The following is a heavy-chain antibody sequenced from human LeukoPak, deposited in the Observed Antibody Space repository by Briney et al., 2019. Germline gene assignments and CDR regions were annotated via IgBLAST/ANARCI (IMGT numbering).Heavy chain of an antibody. J-gene: IGHJ4*02. V-gene: IGHV5-51*01. CDR1: GYSFTSYW. CDR3: ARLLDYYGSGSYLDY. CDR2: IYPGDSDT. D-gene: IGHD3-10*01. Sequence: GASLKISCKGSGYSFTSYWIGWVRQLPGKGLEWMGIIYPGDSDTRYSPSFQGQVTISADKSISTAYLQWSSLKASDTAMYYCARLLDYYGSGSYLDYWGQGTLVTVSS.